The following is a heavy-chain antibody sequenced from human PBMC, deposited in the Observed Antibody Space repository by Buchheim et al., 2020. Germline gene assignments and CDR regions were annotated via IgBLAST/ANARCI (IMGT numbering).Heavy chain of an antibody. V-gene: IGHV3-33*01. J-gene: IGHJ3*02. D-gene: IGHD2-15*01. CDR1: GFTFSSYG. CDR2: IWYDGSIK. Sequence: QVQLVESGGGVVQPGRSLRLSCAASGFTFSSYGMHWVRQAPGKGLEWVAVIWYDGSIKYYADSVKGRFTISRDNYKNTLYLQMNSLSAEDTAVYYCAAGGDAFDIWGQGT. CDR3: AAGGDAFDI.